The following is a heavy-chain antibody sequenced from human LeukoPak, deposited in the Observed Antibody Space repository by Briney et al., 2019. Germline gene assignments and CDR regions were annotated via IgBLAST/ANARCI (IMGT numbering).Heavy chain of an antibody. D-gene: IGHD6-13*01. CDR1: GYTFTSYG. V-gene: IGHV1-2*02. CDR3: AREAAAGWFDP. CDR2: INPNSGGT. Sequence: ASVKVSCKASGYTFTSYGISWVRQAPGQGLEWMGWINPNSGGTNYAQKFQGRVTMTRDTSISTAYMELSRLRSDDTAVYYCAREAAAGWFDPWGQGTLVTVSS. J-gene: IGHJ5*02.